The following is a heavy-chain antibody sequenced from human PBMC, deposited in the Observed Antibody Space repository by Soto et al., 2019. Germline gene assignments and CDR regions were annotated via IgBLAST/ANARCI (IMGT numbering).Heavy chain of an antibody. J-gene: IGHJ4*02. CDR1: GYTFTSYG. D-gene: IGHD2-2*01. CDR2: ISASNGNT. Sequence: QVPLVQSGAEVKKPGASVKVSCKASGYTFTSYGISWVRQAPGQGLAWMGWISASNGNTNYAQKLQGRVTMTTDTSTSTAYVELRSLRSDDTAVYSCSRVEVPAAYAYWGQGTLVTVSS. CDR3: SRVEVPAAYAY. V-gene: IGHV1-18*01.